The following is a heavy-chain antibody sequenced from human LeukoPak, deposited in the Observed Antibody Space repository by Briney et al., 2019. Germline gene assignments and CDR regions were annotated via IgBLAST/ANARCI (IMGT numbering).Heavy chain of an antibody. CDR2: ISNSSSYI. D-gene: IGHD6-13*01. Sequence: GGSLRLSCAASGFTFSSYSMNWVRQAPGKGLEWVSSISNSSSYIYYADSVKGRFTISRDNAKNSLYLQMNSLRAEDTAVYYCARDLKQQQQLVRGNYYYGMDIWGQGTTVTVSS. CDR3: ARDLKQQQQLVRGNYYYGMDI. CDR1: GFTFSSYS. V-gene: IGHV3-21*01. J-gene: IGHJ6*02.